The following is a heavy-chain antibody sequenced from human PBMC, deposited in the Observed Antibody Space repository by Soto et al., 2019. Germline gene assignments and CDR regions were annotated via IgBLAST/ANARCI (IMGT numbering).Heavy chain of an antibody. J-gene: IGHJ3*02. D-gene: IGHD2-15*01. CDR2: INSDGSST. V-gene: IGHV3-74*01. Sequence: EVQLVESGGGLVQPGGSLRLSCAASGFTFSSYWMHWVRQAPGKGLVWVSRINSDGSSTSYADSVKGRFTISRDNAKNTLYLQMNSLRAEDTAVYYCAREGLGYCSGGSCCFDAFDIWGQGTMVTVSS. CDR3: AREGLGYCSGGSCCFDAFDI. CDR1: GFTFSSYW.